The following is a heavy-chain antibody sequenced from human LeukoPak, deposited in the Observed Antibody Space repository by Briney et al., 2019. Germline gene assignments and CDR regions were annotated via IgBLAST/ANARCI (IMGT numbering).Heavy chain of an antibody. Sequence: SETLSLTCAVSGYSISSGYYWGWIRQPPGKGLEWIGSIYHSGSTYYNPSLKSRVTISVDTSKNQFSLKLSSVTAADTAVYYCARGEGWFGELLFRYYYYGMDVWGKGTTVTVSS. CDR2: IYHSGST. CDR1: GYSISSGYY. J-gene: IGHJ6*04. CDR3: ARGEGWFGELLFRYYYYGMDV. D-gene: IGHD3-10*01. V-gene: IGHV4-38-2*01.